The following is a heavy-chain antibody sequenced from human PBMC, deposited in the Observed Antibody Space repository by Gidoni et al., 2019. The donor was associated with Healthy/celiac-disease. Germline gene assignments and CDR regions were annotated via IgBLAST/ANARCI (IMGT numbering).Heavy chain of an antibody. V-gene: IGHV3-30*18. J-gene: IGHJ4*02. CDR3: AKEPAVVVIKSHFDY. CDR2: ISYDGSNK. D-gene: IGHD3-22*01. CDR1: GFTFSSYG. Sequence: QVQLVESGGRVVQPGGSLSLSCAASGFTFSSYGMHWVRQAPGKGLGWVSVISYDGSNKYYADSVKGRFTISRDNSKNTLYLQMNSLRAEDTAVYYCAKEPAVVVIKSHFDYWGQGTLVTVSS.